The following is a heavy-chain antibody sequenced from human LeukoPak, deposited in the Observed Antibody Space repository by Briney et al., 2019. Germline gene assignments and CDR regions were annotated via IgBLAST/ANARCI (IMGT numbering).Heavy chain of an antibody. CDR1: GGTFTSYA. Sequence: SVTVSCKASGGTFTSYAISWVRQAPGQGLEWMGGIIPIFGTANYAQKFQGRVTITADESTSTAYMELSSLRSDDTAVYYCARGLDSSGYHFDYWGQGTLVTVSS. J-gene: IGHJ4*02. CDR2: IIPIFGTA. CDR3: ARGLDSSGYHFDY. D-gene: IGHD3-22*01. V-gene: IGHV1-69*01.